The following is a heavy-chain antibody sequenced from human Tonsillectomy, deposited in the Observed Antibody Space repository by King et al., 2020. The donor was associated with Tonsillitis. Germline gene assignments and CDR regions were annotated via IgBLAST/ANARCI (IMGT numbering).Heavy chain of an antibody. V-gene: IGHV3-23*04. Sequence: VQLVESGGGLVQPGGSLSLSCAASGFTFSTYSMDWVRQAPGRGLEWVSAISGSGATTYYAVSVKGRVTISRDNSRKTLYLHITSLRAEDTARYFCVKEFYPDRGGSSWTGDAFDIWGLGTMLTVPS. CDR3: VKEFYPDRGGSSWTGDAFDI. CDR2: ISGSGATT. D-gene: IGHD3-22*01. CDR1: GFTFSTYS. J-gene: IGHJ3*02.